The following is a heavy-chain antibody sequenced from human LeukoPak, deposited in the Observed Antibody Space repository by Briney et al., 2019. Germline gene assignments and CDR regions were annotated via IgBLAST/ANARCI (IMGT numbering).Heavy chain of an antibody. D-gene: IGHD3-22*01. Sequence: GGSLRLSCAASGFTFSSYGMHWVRQAPGKGLEWVAVKSYDGSNKYYADSVKGRFTISRDNSKNTLYLQMNSLRPEDTAVYYRAKDKSYFDSTGYRYFDYWGQETLVTVSS. CDR2: KSYDGSNK. CDR1: GFTFSSYG. CDR3: AKDKSYFDSTGYRYFDY. J-gene: IGHJ4*02. V-gene: IGHV3-30*18.